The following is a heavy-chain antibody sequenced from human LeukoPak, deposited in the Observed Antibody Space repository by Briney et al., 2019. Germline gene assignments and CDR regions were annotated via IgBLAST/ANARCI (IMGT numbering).Heavy chain of an antibody. CDR2: IIPIFGTA. CDR1: GDTFSSYA. Sequence: RASVKISCKASGDTFSSYAISWVRQAPGQGLEWMGGIIPIFGTANYAQKLQGRVTITTDESTSTAYMELSSLRSEDTAVYYCARDNYAGANWFDPWGQGTLVTVSS. V-gene: IGHV1-69*05. D-gene: IGHD1-7*01. J-gene: IGHJ5*02. CDR3: ARDNYAGANWFDP.